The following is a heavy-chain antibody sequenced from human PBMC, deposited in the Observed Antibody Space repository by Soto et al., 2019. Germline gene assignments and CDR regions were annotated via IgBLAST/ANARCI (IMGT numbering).Heavy chain of an antibody. CDR3: ARDYYDSNGYYDC. V-gene: IGHV4-30-4*01. D-gene: IGHD3-22*01. Sequence: QVQLQESGPGLVKPSQTPSLTCTVSGGSISSDDYYWTWIRQPPGKGLEWIGSIYYSGSSYYNTSLENRVSMSVDTSKNQFSLRLSSVTAADTAVYYCARDYYDSNGYYDCWGQGTLVTVSS. CDR2: IYYSGSS. CDR1: GGSISSDDYY. J-gene: IGHJ4*02.